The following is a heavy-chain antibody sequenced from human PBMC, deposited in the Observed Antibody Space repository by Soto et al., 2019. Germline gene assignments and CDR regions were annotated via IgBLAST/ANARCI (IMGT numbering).Heavy chain of an antibody. CDR2: IFHAGST. CDR3: ARHQSTARLDY. D-gene: IGHD4-17*01. V-gene: IGHV4-39*01. Sequence: SETLSLTCTVSGGSISRDSFYWGWIRQPPGKGLEWIASIFHAGSTYYNLSLKSRLTMSVDTSKNQFSLKLSSVTAADTAVYYCARHQSTARLDYWGQGTLVTVSS. CDR1: GGSISRDSFY. J-gene: IGHJ4*02.